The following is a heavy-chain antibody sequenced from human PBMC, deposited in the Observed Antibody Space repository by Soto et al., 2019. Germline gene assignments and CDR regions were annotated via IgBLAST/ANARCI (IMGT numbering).Heavy chain of an antibody. CDR2: ISSSGSTI. D-gene: IGHD3-16*01. Sequence: DGSLRRSCAASGITYSSYEMNLVRQATGKGLEWVSYISSSGSTIYYADSVKGRFTISRDNAKNSLYLQMNSLRAEDTAVYYCARVSYARSFEIWDKETTVAVS. V-gene: IGHV3-48*03. CDR1: GITYSSYE. CDR3: ARVSYARSFEI. J-gene: IGHJ3*02.